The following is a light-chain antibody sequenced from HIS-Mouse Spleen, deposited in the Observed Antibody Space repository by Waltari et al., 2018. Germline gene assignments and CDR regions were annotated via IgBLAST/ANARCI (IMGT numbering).Light chain of an antibody. V-gene: IGLV2-23*01. CDR3: CSYAGSSTVV. Sequence: QSALTQPASVSGSPGQSITISCTGTSSYVGSYNLVSWYQQHPGKAPKLMIYEGSKRPSGVSNRFSGSKSGNTASLTISGLQAEDEADYYCCSYAGSSTVVFGGGTK. CDR2: EGS. CDR1: SSYVGSYNL. J-gene: IGLJ2*01.